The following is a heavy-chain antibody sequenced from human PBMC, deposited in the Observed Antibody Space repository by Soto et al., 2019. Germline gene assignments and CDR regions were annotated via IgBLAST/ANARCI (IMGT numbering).Heavy chain of an antibody. V-gene: IGHV4-61*08. D-gene: IGHD4-17*01. CDR2: IYYSGST. Sequence: SETLSLTCTVSGGSISSGGYYWSWIRQPPGKGLEWIGYIYYSGSTNYNPSLKSRVTISVDTSKNQFSLKLSSVTAADTAVYYCARRALSGDYAQLDIWGQGTMVTVSS. CDR1: GGSISSGGYY. J-gene: IGHJ3*02. CDR3: ARRALSGDYAQLDI.